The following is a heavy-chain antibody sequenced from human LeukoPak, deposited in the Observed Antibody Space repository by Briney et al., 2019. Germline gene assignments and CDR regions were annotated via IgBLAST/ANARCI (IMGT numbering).Heavy chain of an antibody. V-gene: IGHV1-18*01. J-gene: IGHJ4*02. Sequence: ASVKVSCKASGYTFTSYGISWVRQAPGQGLEWMGWISAYNGNTNYAQKLQGRVTMTTDTSRDTAYMELSSLRSEDTAVYFCATAEYSSGADYFEHWGQGTLVTVSS. CDR1: GYTFTSYG. CDR3: ATAEYSSGADYFEH. D-gene: IGHD6-25*01. CDR2: ISAYNGNT.